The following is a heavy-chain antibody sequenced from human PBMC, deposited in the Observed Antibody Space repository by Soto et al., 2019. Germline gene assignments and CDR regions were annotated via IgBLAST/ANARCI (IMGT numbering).Heavy chain of an antibody. CDR2: IDPNSGGT. Sequence: VKVSCKASGYTFSDYYIHWVRQAPGQGLEWMGWIDPNSGGTKYAPKFQGGVTMTRDTSITTAYMELSRLRSGDTAVYYCAREPATAKPEGVDFWGKGTLVTVSS. CDR1: GYTFSDYY. J-gene: IGHJ4*02. D-gene: IGHD1-1*01. CDR3: AREPATAKPEGVDF. V-gene: IGHV1-2*02.